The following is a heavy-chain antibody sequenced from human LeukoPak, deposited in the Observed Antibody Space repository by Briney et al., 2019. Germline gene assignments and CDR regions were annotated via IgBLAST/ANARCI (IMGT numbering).Heavy chain of an antibody. CDR1: GGTFSSYA. D-gene: IGHD3-10*01. Sequence: ASVKVSCKASGGTFSSYAISWVRQAPGQGLEWMGGIIPIFGTANYAQKFQGRVTITADESTSTAYMELSSLRSEDTAVYYCANXTSYYGRVDVWGQGTLVTVSS. CDR2: IIPIFGTA. CDR3: ANXTSYYGRVDV. V-gene: IGHV1-69*13. J-gene: IGHJ4*02.